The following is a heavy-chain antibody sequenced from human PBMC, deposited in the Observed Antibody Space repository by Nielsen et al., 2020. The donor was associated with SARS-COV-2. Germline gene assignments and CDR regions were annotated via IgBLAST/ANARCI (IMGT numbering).Heavy chain of an antibody. V-gene: IGHV4-61*02. J-gene: IGHJ5*02. CDR2: IYTSGST. CDR3: ASYCSSTSCPGRGFDP. D-gene: IGHD2-2*01. Sequence: SETLSLTCTVSGGSISSGGYYWSWIRQPAGKGLEWIGRIYTSGSTNYNPSLKSRVTMSVDTSKNQFSLKLSSVTAADTAVYYCASYCSSTSCPGRGFDPWGQGTLVTVSS. CDR1: GGSISSGGYY.